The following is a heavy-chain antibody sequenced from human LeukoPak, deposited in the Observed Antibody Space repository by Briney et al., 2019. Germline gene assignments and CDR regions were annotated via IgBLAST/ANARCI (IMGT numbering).Heavy chain of an antibody. Sequence: GGSLRLSCAASGFTFSSYGMHWVRQAPGKGLEWVAVISYDGSNKYYADSVKGRFTISRDNSKNTLYLQMNSLRAEDTAVYYCAKNYDSSGFDYWGQGTLVTASS. CDR3: AKNYDSSGFDY. D-gene: IGHD3-22*01. CDR2: ISYDGSNK. V-gene: IGHV3-30*18. J-gene: IGHJ4*02. CDR1: GFTFSSYG.